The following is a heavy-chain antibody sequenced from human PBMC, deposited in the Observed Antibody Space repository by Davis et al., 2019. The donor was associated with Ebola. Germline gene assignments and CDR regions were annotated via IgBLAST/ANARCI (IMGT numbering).Heavy chain of an antibody. CDR1: GFTFSSYG. Sequence: GESLKISCAASGFTFSSYGMHWDRQAPGKGLEWVAVISYDGSNKYYADSVKGRFTISRDNSKNTLYLQMNSLRAEDTAVYYCAMNTAMVHWGQGTLVTVSS. J-gene: IGHJ4*02. D-gene: IGHD5-18*01. CDR2: ISYDGSNK. CDR3: AMNTAMVH. V-gene: IGHV3-30*03.